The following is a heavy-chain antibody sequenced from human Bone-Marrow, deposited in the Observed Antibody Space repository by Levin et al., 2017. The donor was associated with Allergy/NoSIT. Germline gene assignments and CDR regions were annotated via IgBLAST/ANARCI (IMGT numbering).Heavy chain of an antibody. V-gene: IGHV3-66*01. J-gene: IGHJ4*02. Sequence: GVSLRLSCAASGFTVSNNHMSWVRQVAGKGLECVGGIYSGGSTYNADSVKGRFTISRDNSKNTVYLEMNSLRVEDTAVYYCARGYKSGLLLGWGQGTLVTVSS. D-gene: IGHD6-19*01. CDR1: GFTVSNNH. CDR2: IYSGGST. CDR3: ARGYKSGLLLG.